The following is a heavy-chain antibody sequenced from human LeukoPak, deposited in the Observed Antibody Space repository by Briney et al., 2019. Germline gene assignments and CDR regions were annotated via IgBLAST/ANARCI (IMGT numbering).Heavy chain of an antibody. CDR3: VREAGPLD. V-gene: IGHV1-2*02. CDR1: GYTFTGYY. J-gene: IGHJ4*02. Sequence: VASVKVSCKASGYTFTGYYINWVRQAPGQAPEWVGWVNPNTGGTRYAQEFQGRVTMTRDTSITTAFMELRGLTFDDTAVFYCVREAGPLDWGQGTLVTVSS. CDR2: VNPNTGGT.